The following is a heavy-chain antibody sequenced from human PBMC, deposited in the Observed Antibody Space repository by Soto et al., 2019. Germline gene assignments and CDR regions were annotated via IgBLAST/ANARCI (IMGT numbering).Heavy chain of an antibody. V-gene: IGHV4-30-4*01. CDR3: ARMSYFYDKWYFDL. Sequence: PSETLSLTCTVSGASINNNDYYWSWIRQTLGKGLEWIGYVYYSGSTDYIPSLKSRLSMSIDKSQNRFTLKLNSVIAADTATYYCARMSYFYDKWYFDLWGRGTLVTVSS. CDR2: VYYSGST. J-gene: IGHJ2*01. D-gene: IGHD3-22*01. CDR1: GASINNNDYY.